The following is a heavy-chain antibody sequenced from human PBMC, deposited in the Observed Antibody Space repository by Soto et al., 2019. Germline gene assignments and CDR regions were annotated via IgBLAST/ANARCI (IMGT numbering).Heavy chain of an antibody. Sequence: SETLSLTCTVSGGSIGGYYLSWIRQSPGKGLEWIGNIYYSGSTLYNPSLKSRVTISLDTSKNQFSLKVTSVTPADTAVYFCARVGQSIAARRGFDIWGQGTMVTVSS. V-gene: IGHV4-59*01. CDR3: ARVGQSIAARRGFDI. D-gene: IGHD6-6*01. J-gene: IGHJ3*02. CDR2: IYYSGST. CDR1: GGSIGGYY.